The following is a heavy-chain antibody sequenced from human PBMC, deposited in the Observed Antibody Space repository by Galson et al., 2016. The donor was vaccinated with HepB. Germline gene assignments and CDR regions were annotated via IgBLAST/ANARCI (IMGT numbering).Heavy chain of an antibody. CDR3: AAHPVDFSY. CDR1: GDSISSTYW. J-gene: IGHJ4*02. D-gene: IGHD3/OR15-3a*01. Sequence: SETLSLTCAVSGDSISSTYWRSRVRQPPGKGLEWIGEITPSGGTNYNPSLSSRVTISEDRSKNQFSLRLSSVTAADTAVYYCAAHPVDFSYWGQGMLVTVSS. V-gene: IGHV4-4*02. CDR2: ITPSGGT.